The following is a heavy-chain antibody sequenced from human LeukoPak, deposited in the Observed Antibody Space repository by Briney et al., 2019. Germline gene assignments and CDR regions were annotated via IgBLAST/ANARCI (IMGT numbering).Heavy chain of an antibody. CDR1: GYSFTSYW. CDR2: INPGDFDT. CDR3: ARQTISGSYFGSAFDI. V-gene: IGHV5-51*01. D-gene: IGHD1-26*01. J-gene: IGHJ3*02. Sequence: GESLKISCKGSGYSFTSYWIGWVRQMPGKGPEWTGVINPGDFDTRYSPSFQGQVTISADKSISTAYLQWSSLKASDTAMYYCARQTISGSYFGSAFDIWGQGTMVTVSS.